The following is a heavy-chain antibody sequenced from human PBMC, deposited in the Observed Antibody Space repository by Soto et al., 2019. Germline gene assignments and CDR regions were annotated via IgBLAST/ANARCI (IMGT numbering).Heavy chain of an antibody. V-gene: IGHV4-39*01. Sequence: ASETLSLTCTVSGGSVSNSNYYWGWIRQSPGKGLEWIGSVYYRGRSYSKSSVKSRVTISVDTSKNQCSLNLNSVTASDTAVYFCVSQRTSVLTQAYFDYWGPGALVTVS. D-gene: IGHD2-8*01. CDR2: VYYRGRS. CDR1: GGSVSNSNYY. CDR3: VSQRTSVLTQAYFDY. J-gene: IGHJ4*02.